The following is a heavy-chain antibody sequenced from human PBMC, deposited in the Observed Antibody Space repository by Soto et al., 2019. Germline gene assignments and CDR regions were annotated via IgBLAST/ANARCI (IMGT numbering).Heavy chain of an antibody. CDR3: ARDGTVAGGGMDV. V-gene: IGHV4-59*01. CDR2: IYYSGST. D-gene: IGHD4-17*01. Sequence: TSETLSLTCTVSGGSISSYYWSWIRQPPGKGLEWIGYIYYSGSTNYNPSLKSRVTISVDTSKNQFSLKLSSVTAADTAVYYCARDGTVAGGGMDVWSQGTTVTVSS. J-gene: IGHJ6*02. CDR1: GGSISSYY.